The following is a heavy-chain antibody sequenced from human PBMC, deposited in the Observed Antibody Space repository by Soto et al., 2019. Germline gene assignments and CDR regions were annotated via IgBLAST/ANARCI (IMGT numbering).Heavy chain of an antibody. V-gene: IGHV1-69*01. CDR1: GGTFSSYA. CDR3: AREPEYCSSTSCYYYYYGMDV. Sequence: QVQLVQSGAEVKKPGSSVKVSCKASGGTFSSYAISWVRQAPGQGLEWMGGIIPIFGTANYAQKFQGRVTITADESTSTAYMELSSLRSEDTAVYYCAREPEYCSSTSCYYYYYGMDVWGQGTTVTVSS. D-gene: IGHD2-2*01. J-gene: IGHJ6*02. CDR2: IIPIFGTA.